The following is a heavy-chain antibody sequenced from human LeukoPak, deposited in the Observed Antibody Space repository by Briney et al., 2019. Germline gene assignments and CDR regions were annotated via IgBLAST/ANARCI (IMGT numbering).Heavy chain of an antibody. J-gene: IGHJ4*02. CDR1: GYTFTAYY. CDR2: INPNTGAT. V-gene: IGHV1-2*02. CDR3: ARDRPIDY. Sequence: GASVKVSCKASGYTFTAYYLHWVRQAPGQGLEWMGWINPNTGATDFAQKFQGRVTMTRDTSISTAYMVLSGLRSDDTAVYYCARDRPIDYWGQGTLVTVSS.